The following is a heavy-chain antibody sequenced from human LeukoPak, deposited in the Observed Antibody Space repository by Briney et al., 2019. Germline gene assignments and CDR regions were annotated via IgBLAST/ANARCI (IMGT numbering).Heavy chain of an antibody. CDR2: MNPNSGNT. CDR3: ARAEVVTAMHRRYNWFAP. D-gene: IGHD2-21*02. Sequence: GASVTVSCKASGYTFTSYDINWVRQATGQGLEWMGWMNPNSGNTGYAQKFQVRVTMTRNTSISTAYMELSSLRSEDTAVYDCARAEVVTAMHRRYNWFAPWRQGTLVTVSS. J-gene: IGHJ5*02. V-gene: IGHV1-8*01. CDR1: GYTFTSYD.